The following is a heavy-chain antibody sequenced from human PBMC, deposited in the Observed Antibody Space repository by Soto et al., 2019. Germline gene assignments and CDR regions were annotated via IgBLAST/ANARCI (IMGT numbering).Heavy chain of an antibody. CDR2: IFPGDSDT. V-gene: IGHV5-51*01. CDR1: GYNFAGYW. J-gene: IGHJ6*02. D-gene: IGHD5-12*01. CDR3: ARLGDGYKHYYYYGMDV. Sequence: PGESLKISCKGSGYNFAGYWIAWVRQMPGKGLEWVGIIFPGDSDTRYSPSFQGQVTISADKSISTAYLQWSSLKASDTAMYYCARLGDGYKHYYYYGMDVWGQGTTVTV.